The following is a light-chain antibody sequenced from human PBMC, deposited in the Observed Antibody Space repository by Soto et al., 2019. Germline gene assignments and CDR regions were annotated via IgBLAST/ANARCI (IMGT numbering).Light chain of an antibody. V-gene: IGKV1-39*01. Sequence: QMNQCTSALFAGVEDRGTITCRASQSISSYLNWYQQKPGKAPKLLIYAASSLQSGVPSRFSGSGSGTDFTLTISSLQPEDFATYYWHQSYSTPETFGPGTKVDIQ. CDR1: QSISSY. CDR2: AAS. CDR3: HQSYSTPET. J-gene: IGKJ3*01.